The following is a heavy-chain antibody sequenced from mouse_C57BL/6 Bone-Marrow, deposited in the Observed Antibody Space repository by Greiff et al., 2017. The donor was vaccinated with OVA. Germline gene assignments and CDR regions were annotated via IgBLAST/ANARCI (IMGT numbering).Heavy chain of an antibody. J-gene: IGHJ3*01. CDR2: IWRGGST. V-gene: IGHV2-5*01. D-gene: IGHD2-1*01. CDR3: AKNSVYYGLFAY. CDR1: GFSLTSYG. Sequence: VKLQESGPGLVQPSQSLSITCTVSGFSLTSYGVHWFRQSPGKGLEWLGVIWRGGSTDYNAAFMSRLSITKDNSKSQVFFKMNSLQADDTAIYYCAKNSVYYGLFAYWGQGTLVTVSA.